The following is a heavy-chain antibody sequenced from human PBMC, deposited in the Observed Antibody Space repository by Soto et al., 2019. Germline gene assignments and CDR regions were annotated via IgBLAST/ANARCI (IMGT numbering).Heavy chain of an antibody. D-gene: IGHD2-15*01. V-gene: IGHV4-34*01. CDR3: ARLGMRRRGGSMLGYMDV. J-gene: IGHJ6*03. Sequence: TSEALSLTCAVYGGSFSGYYWGWVRQPPGKGLEWIGEINHSGSTNYNPSLKSRVPISVDTSKNQFSLKLSSVTAADTAVYYCARLGMRRRGGSMLGYMDVWGKGTTVTVSS. CDR2: INHSGST. CDR1: GGSFSGYY.